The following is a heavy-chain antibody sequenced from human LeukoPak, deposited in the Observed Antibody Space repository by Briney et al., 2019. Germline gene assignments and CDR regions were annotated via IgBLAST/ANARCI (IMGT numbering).Heavy chain of an antibody. D-gene: IGHD6-19*01. V-gene: IGHV4-31*03. CDR3: ARDTAVAGTYDY. CDR2: IYYSGST. Sequence: SETLSLTCTVSGGSISSGGYYWSWIRPHPGKGLEWIGYIYYSGSTYYNPSLKSRVTISVDTSKNQFSLKLSSVTAADTAVYYCARDTAVAGTYDYWGQGTLVTVSS. CDR1: GGSISSGGYY. J-gene: IGHJ4*02.